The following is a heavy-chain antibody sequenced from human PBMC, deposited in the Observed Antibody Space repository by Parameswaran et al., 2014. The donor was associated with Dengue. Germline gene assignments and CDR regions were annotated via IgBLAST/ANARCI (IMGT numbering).Heavy chain of an antibody. Sequence: WIRQPPGKGLEWIGSIYYSGSTYYNPSLKSRVTISVDTSKNQFSLKLSSVTAADTAVYYCARATNTQGGYCSSTSCYGGWFDPWGQGTLVTVSS. J-gene: IGHJ5*02. D-gene: IGHD2-2*03. CDR3: ARATNTQGGYCSSTSCYGGWFDP. CDR2: IYYSGST. V-gene: IGHV4-39*01.